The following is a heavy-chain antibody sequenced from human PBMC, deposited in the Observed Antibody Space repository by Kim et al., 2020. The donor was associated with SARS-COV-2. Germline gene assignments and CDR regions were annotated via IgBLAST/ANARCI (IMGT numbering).Heavy chain of an antibody. Sequence: SETLSLTCAVYGGSFSGYYWSWIRQPPGKGLEWIGEINHSGSTNYNPSLKSRVTISVDTSKNQFSLKLSSVTAADTAVYYCARGGYGGEGDPERWLRLAAYYGMDVWGQGTTVTVSS. CDR3: ARGGYGGEGDPERWLRLAAYYGMDV. D-gene: IGHD5-12*01. CDR2: INHSGST. J-gene: IGHJ6*02. V-gene: IGHV4-34*01. CDR1: GGSFSGYY.